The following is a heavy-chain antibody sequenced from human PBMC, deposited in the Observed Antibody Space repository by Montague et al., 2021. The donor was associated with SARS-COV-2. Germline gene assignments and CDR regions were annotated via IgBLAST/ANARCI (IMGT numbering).Heavy chain of an antibody. Sequence: SGTLSLTCAVYGGSFSGYYWSWIRQPPGKGLEWIGEINHSGSTNYNPSLKSRVTISVDTSKNQFSLKLSSVTAVDTAVYYCAREFRTYGYGGQYWYFDLWGRGTLVTVSS. J-gene: IGHJ2*01. CDR1: GGSFSGYY. V-gene: IGHV4-34*01. CDR3: AREFRTYGYGGQYWYFDL. CDR2: INHSGST. D-gene: IGHD3-10*01.